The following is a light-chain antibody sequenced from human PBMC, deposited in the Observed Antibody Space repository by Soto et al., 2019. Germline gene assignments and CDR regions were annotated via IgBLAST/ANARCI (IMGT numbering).Light chain of an antibody. CDR3: QQYVNALT. J-gene: IGKJ4*01. CDR1: QDISNH. Sequence: DIQMTQSPSSLSASAGDRVTITCQASQDISNHLNWYQQKAGKAPKLLINHASNLEAGVPSRFSGSGAGTDFTLTISSLQPEDIATYYCQQYVNALTFGGGTKVEIK. CDR2: HAS. V-gene: IGKV1-33*01.